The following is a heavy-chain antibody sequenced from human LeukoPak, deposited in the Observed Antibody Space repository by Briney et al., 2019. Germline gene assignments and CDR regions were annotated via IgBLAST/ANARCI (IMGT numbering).Heavy chain of an antibody. CDR2: ISYDGSNK. CDR1: GFTFSSYG. V-gene: IGHV3-30*18. CDR3: AKDSSGWPFDY. Sequence: GGSLRLSCAASGFTFSSYGMHWVRQAPGKGLEWVAVISYDGSNKYYADSVKGRFTISRDNSKNTLYLQMNSLRAEDTAVYYCAKDSSGWPFDYWGQGTLVTVSS. J-gene: IGHJ4*02. D-gene: IGHD6-19*01.